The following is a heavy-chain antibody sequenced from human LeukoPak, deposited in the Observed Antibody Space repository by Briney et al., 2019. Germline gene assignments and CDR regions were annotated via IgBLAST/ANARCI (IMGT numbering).Heavy chain of an antibody. J-gene: IGHJ5*02. D-gene: IGHD3-10*01. CDR3: ARDRGSGSLHIRGGWFDP. CDR2: ISGSGGST. Sequence: GGSLRLSCAASGFTFSIYAMSWVRQAPGKGLEWVSAISGSGGSTYYADSVKGRFTISRDNAKNSLYLQMNSLRAEDTAVYYCARDRGSGSLHIRGGWFDPWGQGTLVTVSS. CDR1: GFTFSIYA. V-gene: IGHV3-23*01.